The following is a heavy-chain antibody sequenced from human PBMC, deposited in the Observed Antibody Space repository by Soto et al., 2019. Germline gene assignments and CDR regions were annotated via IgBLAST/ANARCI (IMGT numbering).Heavy chain of an antibody. CDR2: IDHGGST. CDR1: GVSFSGYY. CDR3: ARAPKPITMIRKQPYYFDS. V-gene: IGHV4-34*01. J-gene: IGHJ4*01. Sequence: SETLSLTCAISGVSFSGYYWSWIRQPPGKGLEWIGEIDHGGSTKYNPSLKSRVTISVDTSKRQFSLNLRSVTAADTAVYYCARAPKPITMIRKQPYYFDSWGHGTLVTVSS. D-gene: IGHD3-10*01.